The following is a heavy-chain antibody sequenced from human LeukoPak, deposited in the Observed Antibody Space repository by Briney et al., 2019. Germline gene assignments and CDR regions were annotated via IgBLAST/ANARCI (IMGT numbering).Heavy chain of an antibody. Sequence: GASVKVSCKASGYTFTRYYMHWVRQAPGQGLEWMGIINPSGGSTSYAQKFQGRVTMTRDTSTSTVYMELSSLRSEDTAIYYRARVGCGGDCYADAFDIWGQGTMVTVSS. J-gene: IGHJ3*02. CDR1: GYTFTRYY. CDR2: INPSGGST. V-gene: IGHV1-46*01. D-gene: IGHD2-21*02. CDR3: ARVGCGGDCYADAFDI.